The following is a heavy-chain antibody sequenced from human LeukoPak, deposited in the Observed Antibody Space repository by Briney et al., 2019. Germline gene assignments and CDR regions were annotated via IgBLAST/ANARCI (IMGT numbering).Heavy chain of an antibody. CDR2: IYYTGRT. CDR1: GGSISTYY. V-gene: IGHV4-59*01. D-gene: IGHD3-10*01. CDR3: AKGWQKPWF. J-gene: IGHJ4*02. Sequence: SETLSLTCTVSGGSISTYYWSWIRQPPGKGLEWIGYIYYTGRTNYSPSLKSRVTISVDTSKDQFSLKLISVTAADTAVYYCAKGWQKPWFGGQGTLVTVSS.